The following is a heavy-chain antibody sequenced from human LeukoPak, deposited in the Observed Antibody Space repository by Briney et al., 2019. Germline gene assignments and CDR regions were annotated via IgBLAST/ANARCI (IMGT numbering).Heavy chain of an antibody. V-gene: IGHV3-30*03. CDR1: GFTFSSSD. CDR2: ISYDATNK. Sequence: GGSLRLSCAASGFTFSSSDMHWVRQAPGKGLEWVAVISYDATNKYYADSVKGRFTLSRDNSKNTLYLQTNTLRDEDTAVYYCARGGLEPVDNWGQGTLVTVSS. D-gene: IGHD1-1*01. CDR3: ARGGLEPVDN. J-gene: IGHJ4*02.